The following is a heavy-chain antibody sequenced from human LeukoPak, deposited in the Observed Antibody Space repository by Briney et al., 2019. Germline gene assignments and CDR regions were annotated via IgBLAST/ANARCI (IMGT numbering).Heavy chain of an antibody. J-gene: IGHJ4*02. Sequence: GGSLRLSCAASGFIFRNYAMSWVRQAPGKGLEWVSVITGSGDTTYYADSVKGRFTISRDNAKNSLDLQMNSLRAEDTAFYYCAKDIGDFGVVTAFDYWGQGTLVTVSS. CDR2: ITGSGDTT. CDR1: GFIFRNYA. CDR3: AKDIGDFGVVTAFDY. V-gene: IGHV3-23*01. D-gene: IGHD3-3*01.